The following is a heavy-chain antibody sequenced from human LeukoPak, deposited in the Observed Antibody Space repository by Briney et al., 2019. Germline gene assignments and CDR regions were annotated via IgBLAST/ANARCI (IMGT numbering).Heavy chain of an antibody. D-gene: IGHD2-2*01. CDR2: ISYDGSNK. Sequence: PGGSLRLSCAASGFTFSSYAMHWVRQAPGKGLEWVAVISYDGSNKYYADSVKGRFTISRDNSKNTLYLQMNSLRAEDTAVCYCARNLPAADYWGQGTLVTVSS. V-gene: IGHV3-30-3*01. CDR3: ARNLPAADY. J-gene: IGHJ4*02. CDR1: GFTFSSYA.